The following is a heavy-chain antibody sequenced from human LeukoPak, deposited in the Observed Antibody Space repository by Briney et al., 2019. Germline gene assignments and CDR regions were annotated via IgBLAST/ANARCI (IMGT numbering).Heavy chain of an antibody. CDR1: GGSLSGYY. J-gene: IGHJ4*02. D-gene: IGHD1-26*01. V-gene: IGHV4-34*01. CDR3: ARDMEGAIDY. Sequence: SETLSLTCAVYGGSLSGYYWSWIRPTPGKDLECIWEVKDSGITNYNPSLKSRVSISIDTTKNQFSLNLNSVTAADTAVYYCARDMEGAIDYWGQGTLVTVSS. CDR2: VKDSGIT.